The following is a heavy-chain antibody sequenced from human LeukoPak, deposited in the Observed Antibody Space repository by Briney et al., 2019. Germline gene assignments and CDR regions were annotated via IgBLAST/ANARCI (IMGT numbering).Heavy chain of an antibody. V-gene: IGHV3-48*03. J-gene: IGHJ6*02. CDR2: INIFGTTI. Sequence: PGGSLRLSCAASGFTFSSFEMNWVRQAPGKGLEWLSNINIFGTTIYYADSVKGRFTISRDNAKDSLHLQMNSLRAEDTAVYYCVRDWGYCTGGSCYGYHYYGMDVWGQGATVTVSS. D-gene: IGHD2-15*01. CDR3: VRDWGYCTGGSCYGYHYYGMDV. CDR1: GFTFSSFE.